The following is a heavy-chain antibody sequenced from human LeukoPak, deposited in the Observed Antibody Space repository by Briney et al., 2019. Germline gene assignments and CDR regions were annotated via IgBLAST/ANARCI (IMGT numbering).Heavy chain of an antibody. Sequence: GASLKVSCKASGGTFSSYAFNWVRQAPGQGLEWMGRIIPIFGTTTYAQKFQGRVTITTDESTSTAYMEVSSPRSEDTAVYYCARHPYSSSGDYGPDYFYMDVWGKGTTVTVSS. D-gene: IGHD6-6*01. CDR2: IIPIFGTT. J-gene: IGHJ6*03. CDR3: ARHPYSSSGDYGPDYFYMDV. V-gene: IGHV1-69*05. CDR1: GGTFSSYA.